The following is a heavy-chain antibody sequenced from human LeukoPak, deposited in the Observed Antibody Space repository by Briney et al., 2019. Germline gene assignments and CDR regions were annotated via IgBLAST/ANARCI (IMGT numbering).Heavy chain of an antibody. CDR2: INPSGGSR. Sequence: ASVKVSCKASGYTFTSYYMHWVRQAPGQGLEWMGLINPSGGSRSYAQKFQGRLTVTRDTSTSTVYMELSSLRSEDTAVYYCAREIGPIQLHLWGSAFDYWGQGTLVTVSS. CDR1: GYTFTSYY. J-gene: IGHJ4*02. CDR3: AREIGPIQLHLWGSAFDY. D-gene: IGHD5-18*01. V-gene: IGHV1-46*01.